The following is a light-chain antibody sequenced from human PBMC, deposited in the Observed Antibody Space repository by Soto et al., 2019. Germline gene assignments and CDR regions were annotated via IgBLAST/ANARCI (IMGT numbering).Light chain of an antibody. CDR2: DAS. CDR1: QSVSVF. J-gene: IGKJ4*01. Sequence: EIVLTQSPATLSLSPGDTATLSCRASQSVSVFLAWYQQKPGQAPRLLIYDASNRATGIPVRFSGSGSGTDFTLTISSLEPEDFAVYYCQQRSSWPPSLTFGGGTKVEI. CDR3: QQRSSWPPSLT. V-gene: IGKV3-11*01.